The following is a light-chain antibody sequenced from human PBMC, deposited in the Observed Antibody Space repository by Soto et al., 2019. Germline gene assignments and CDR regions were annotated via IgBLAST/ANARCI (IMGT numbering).Light chain of an antibody. CDR2: GAS. J-gene: IGKJ2*01. Sequence: EIVLTQSPGTLSFSPGERATLSCRASQSVSSDSLAWYQQKPGQAPRLLIYGASSRATGIPDRFSGSGSGTDFTLTVSRLEPEDFAVFYCQQYGSSPPTFCQGTKVEIK. V-gene: IGKV3-20*01. CDR1: QSVSSDS. CDR3: QQYGSSPPT.